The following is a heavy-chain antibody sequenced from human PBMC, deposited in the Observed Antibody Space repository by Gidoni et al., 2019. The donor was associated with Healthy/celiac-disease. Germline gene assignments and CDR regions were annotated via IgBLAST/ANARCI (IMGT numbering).Heavy chain of an antibody. CDR1: GFTVSSNY. D-gene: IGHD3-10*01. CDR2: MYSGGST. J-gene: IGHJ3*02. V-gene: IGHV3-53*01. Sequence: EVQLVESGGGLIQPRGSLRLSCAASGFTVSSNYMSWVRQAPGKGLEWVSVMYSGGSTYYADSVKGRFTISRDNSKNTLYLQMNSLRAEDTAVYYCARVGAYGSGSYHHDAFDIWGQGTMVTVSS. CDR3: ARVGAYGSGSYHHDAFDI.